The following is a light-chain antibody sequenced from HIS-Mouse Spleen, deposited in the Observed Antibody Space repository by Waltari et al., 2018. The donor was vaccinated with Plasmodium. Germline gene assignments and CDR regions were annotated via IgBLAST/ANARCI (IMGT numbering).Light chain of an antibody. CDR2: EDS. J-gene: IGLJ3*02. Sequence: SYELTQPPSVSVSPGQTARITCSGDALPKKYAYWYQQKSGQAPVLGIYEDSKRPAGIPGRCYGSSSGTMATLTISGAQVEDEADYYCYSTDSSGNHRVFGGGTKLTVL. V-gene: IGLV3-10*01. CDR1: ALPKKY. CDR3: YSTDSSGNHRV.